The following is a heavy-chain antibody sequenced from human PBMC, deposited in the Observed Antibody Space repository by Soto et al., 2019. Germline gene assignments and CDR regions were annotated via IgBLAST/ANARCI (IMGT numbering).Heavy chain of an antibody. CDR2: INAGNGNT. D-gene: IGHD3-3*01. CDR1: GYTFTSYA. Sequence: ASVKVSWKASGYTFTSYAMHWVRQAPGQRLEWMGWINAGNGNTKYSQKFQGRVTITRDTSASTAYMELSSLRSEDTAVYYCARNSKYDFCSGSKASYYYYYYMDVWGKGTTVTVSS. V-gene: IGHV1-3*01. J-gene: IGHJ6*03. CDR3: ARNSKYDFCSGSKASYYYYYYMDV.